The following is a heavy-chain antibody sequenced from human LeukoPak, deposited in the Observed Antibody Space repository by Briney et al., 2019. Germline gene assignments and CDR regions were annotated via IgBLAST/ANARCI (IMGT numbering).Heavy chain of an antibody. V-gene: IGHV1-2*02. Sequence: ASMKLSCKSSGFTCTDYYIHWVRQAPGQGLEWMGYIGPHSSATSSPQEFQGRVTMTRDTSMSTAYMELSRLTSDDTAVYYCAREGNGLLSKDFDYWGQGTLVTASS. J-gene: IGHJ4*02. D-gene: IGHD2/OR15-2a*01. CDR3: AREGNGLLSKDFDY. CDR2: IGPHSSAT. CDR1: GFTCTDYY.